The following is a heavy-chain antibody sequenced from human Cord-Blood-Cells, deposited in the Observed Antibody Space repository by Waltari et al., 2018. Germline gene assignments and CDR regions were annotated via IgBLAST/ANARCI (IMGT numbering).Heavy chain of an antibody. CDR3: ARVSGSNWFDP. Sequence: QVKLVQAGAGVTKPGASGQVTCKASGSTFPSYGTSWVRQAPGQGLEWMGWISAYNGNTNYAQKLQGRVTMTTDTSTSTAYMELRSMRSDDTAVYYCARVSGSNWFDPWGQGTLVTVSS. V-gene: IGHV1-18*04. CDR2: ISAYNGNT. CDR1: GSTFPSYG. J-gene: IGHJ5*02. D-gene: IGHD1-26*01.